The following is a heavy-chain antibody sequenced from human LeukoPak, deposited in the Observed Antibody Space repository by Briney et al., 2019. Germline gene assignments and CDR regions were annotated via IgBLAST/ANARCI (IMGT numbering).Heavy chain of an antibody. CDR3: ARQDFAWSENKYNWFDP. Sequence: PSETLSLTCTVSGGSISSSSYYWGWIRQPPGKGLEWIGSIYYSGSTYYNPSLKSRVTISVDTSKNQFSLKLSSVTAADTAVYYCARQDFAWSENKYNWFDPWGQGTLVTVSS. J-gene: IGHJ5*02. V-gene: IGHV4-39*01. D-gene: IGHD3-9*01. CDR1: GGSISSSSYY. CDR2: IYYSGST.